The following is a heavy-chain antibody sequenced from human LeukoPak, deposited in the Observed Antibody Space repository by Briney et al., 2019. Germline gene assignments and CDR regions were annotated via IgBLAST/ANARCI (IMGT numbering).Heavy chain of an antibody. CDR3: ARSPEVVIAPFDY. Sequence: SETLSLTCTVSGGSISSYYWSWIRQPPGKGLEWIGYIYYSGSTNYNPSLKSRVTISVDTSKNQFSLKLSSVTAADTAVYYCARSPEVVIAPFDYWGQGTLVTVSS. J-gene: IGHJ4*02. D-gene: IGHD2-21*01. CDR1: GGSISSYY. V-gene: IGHV4-59*08. CDR2: IYYSGST.